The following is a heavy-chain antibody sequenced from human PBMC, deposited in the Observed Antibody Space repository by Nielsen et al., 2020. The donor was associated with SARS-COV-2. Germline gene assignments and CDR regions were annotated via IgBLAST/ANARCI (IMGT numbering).Heavy chain of an antibody. J-gene: IGHJ4*02. CDR3: ARDLELLTNYYALDY. CDR1: GFTFSSYA. D-gene: IGHD3-9*01. Sequence: GESLKISCAASGFTFSSYAMSWVRQAPGKGLEWVSAISGSGGSTYYADSVKGRFTISRDNSKNTLYLQMNSLRAEDTAVYYCARDLELLTNYYALDYWGQGTLVTVSS. CDR2: ISGSGGST. V-gene: IGHV3-23*01.